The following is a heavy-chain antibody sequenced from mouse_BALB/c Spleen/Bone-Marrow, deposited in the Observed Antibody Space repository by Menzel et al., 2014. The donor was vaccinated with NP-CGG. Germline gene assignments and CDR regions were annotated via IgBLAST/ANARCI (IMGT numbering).Heavy chain of an antibody. V-gene: IGHV1S81*02. CDR3: ARWLLQYFDV. J-gene: IGHJ1*01. Sequence: QVQLKQSGAELVKPGASVKLSCKASGYPFTSYWMHWVKQRPGQGLEWIGEIIPSNGRTNYNEKFKSKATLTVDKSSNTAYMHLSSLTSDGSAVYYCARWLLQYFDVWGAGTTVTVSS. D-gene: IGHD2-3*01. CDR1: GYPFTSYW. CDR2: IIPSNGRT.